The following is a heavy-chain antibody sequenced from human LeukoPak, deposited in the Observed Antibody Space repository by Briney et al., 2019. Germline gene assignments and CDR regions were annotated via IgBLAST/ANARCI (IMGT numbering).Heavy chain of an antibody. D-gene: IGHD3-9*01. CDR3: ARGPGLRYFDWGSRFDY. V-gene: IGHV4-34*01. Sequence: SETLSLTCAVYGGSFSGYYWSWLRQPPGKGLEWIGEINHSGSTNYNPSLKSRVTISVDTSKNQFSLKLSSVTAADTAVYYCARGPGLRYFDWGSRFDYWGQGTLVTVSS. J-gene: IGHJ4*02. CDR2: INHSGST. CDR1: GGSFSGYY.